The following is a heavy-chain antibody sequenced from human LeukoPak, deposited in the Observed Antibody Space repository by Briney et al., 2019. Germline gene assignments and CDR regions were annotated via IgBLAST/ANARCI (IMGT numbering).Heavy chain of an antibody. CDR1: GFTFGDYA. D-gene: IGHD3-9*01. CDR3: VRDLDWGAYDY. Sequence: GGSLRLSCTASGFTFGDYAMNWVRQAPGKGLEWVSGISGSGANTYQAVSVKGRFTISRDNSKNTLHLQMNSLRTEDTAVYYCVRDLDWGAYDYWGQGTLVTVSS. CDR2: ISGSGANT. V-gene: IGHV3-23*01. J-gene: IGHJ4*02.